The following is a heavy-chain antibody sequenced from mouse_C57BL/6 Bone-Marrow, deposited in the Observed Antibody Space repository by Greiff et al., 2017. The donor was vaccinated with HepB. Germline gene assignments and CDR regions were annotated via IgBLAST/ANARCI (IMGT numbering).Heavy chain of an antibody. V-gene: IGHV5-16*01. J-gene: IGHJ4*01. Sequence: EVQLVESEGGLVQPGSSMKLSCTASGFTFSDYYMAWVRQVPEKGLEWVANINYDGSSTYYLDSLKSRFIISRDNAKNILYLQMSSLKSEDTATYYCAREDDYDDAMDYWGQGTSVTVSS. CDR1: GFTFSDYY. CDR3: AREDDYDDAMDY. D-gene: IGHD2-4*01. CDR2: INYDGSST.